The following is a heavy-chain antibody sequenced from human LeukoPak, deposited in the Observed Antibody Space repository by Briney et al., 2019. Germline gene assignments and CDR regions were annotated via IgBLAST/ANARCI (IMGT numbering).Heavy chain of an antibody. V-gene: IGHV4-34*01. CDR1: GGSFSGYY. CDR3: ARSEVLRYFGSFRYYYGMDV. D-gene: IGHD3-9*01. J-gene: IGHJ6*02. Sequence: PSETLSLTCAVYGGSFSGYYWSWIRQPPGKGLEWIGEINHSGSTNYNPSLKSRVTISVDTSKNQFSLKLSSVTAADTAVYYCARSEVLRYFGSFRYYYGMDVWGQGTTVTVSS. CDR2: INHSGST.